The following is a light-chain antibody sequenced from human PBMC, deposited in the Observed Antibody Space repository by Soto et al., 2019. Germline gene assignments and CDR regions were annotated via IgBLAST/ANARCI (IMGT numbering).Light chain of an antibody. Sequence: EIVLTQSPGTLSLSPGERATLSCRASQSVSNNYLAWYQQKPGQAPRLLIYGASNRATGIPDRFSGSGSETDFSLTISRLEPEDFAVYYCQQYTDWPLTFGQGTKVDIK. J-gene: IGKJ1*01. V-gene: IGKV3-20*01. CDR1: QSVSNNY. CDR2: GAS. CDR3: QQYTDWPLT.